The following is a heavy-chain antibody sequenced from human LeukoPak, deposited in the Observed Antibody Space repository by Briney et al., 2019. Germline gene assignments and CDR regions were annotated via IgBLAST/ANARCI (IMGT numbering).Heavy chain of an antibody. CDR1: GFTFSSYA. J-gene: IGHJ5*02. V-gene: IGHV3-23*01. D-gene: IGHD3-10*01. CDR3: AKQGTRVRGVIAWFDP. CDR2: ISGSGGST. Sequence: GGSLRLSCAASGFTFSSYAMSWVRQAPGKGLEWVSAISGSGGSTYYADSVKGRFTISRDNSKNTLYLQMNSLRAEDTAVYYCAKQGTRVRGVIAWFDPWGQGTLVTVSS.